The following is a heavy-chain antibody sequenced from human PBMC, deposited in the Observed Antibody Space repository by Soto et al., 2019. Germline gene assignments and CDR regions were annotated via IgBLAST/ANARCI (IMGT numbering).Heavy chain of an antibody. CDR3: ARDRDRHSSGLPSFDP. Sequence: WETLCLTCSVSGGSVSNYYLSWVRQPPGKGLEWIGYIYYTGTHDYNPSLRGLATISVDTSKDQFSLKLTSVTAADTAVYYCARDRDRHSSGLPSFDPWGQGILVTVSS. CDR2: IYYTGTH. CDR1: GGSVSNYY. D-gene: IGHD6-19*01. V-gene: IGHV4-59*02. J-gene: IGHJ5*02.